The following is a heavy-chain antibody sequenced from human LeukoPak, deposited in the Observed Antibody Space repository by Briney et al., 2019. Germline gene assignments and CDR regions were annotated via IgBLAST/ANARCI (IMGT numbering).Heavy chain of an antibody. CDR3: ARVLLSFSRHFDY. D-gene: IGHD2/OR15-2a*01. CDR2: IYDSGST. V-gene: IGHV4-59*01. Sequence: PSETLSLTCSVSGASISTYYWSWIRQPPGKGLEWIGYIYDSGSTNYNPSLKSRVTISVDTSKNQFSLKLTSVTAADTAVYYCARVLLSFSRHFDYWGQGTLVTVSS. CDR1: GASISTYY. J-gene: IGHJ4*02.